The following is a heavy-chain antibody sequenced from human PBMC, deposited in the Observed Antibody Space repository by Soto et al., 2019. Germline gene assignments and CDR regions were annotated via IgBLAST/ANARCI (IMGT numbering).Heavy chain of an antibody. CDR1: GGSISSYY. J-gene: IGHJ4*02. CDR3: ARYSISARRGIDY. V-gene: IGHV4-59*12. D-gene: IGHD6-6*01. Sequence: SETLSLTCTVSGGSISSYYWSWIRQPPGKGLEWIGYIYYSGSTYYNPSLKSRVTISVDTSKNQFSLKLSSVTAADTAVYYCARYSISARRGIDYWGQGTLVTVSS. CDR2: IYYSGST.